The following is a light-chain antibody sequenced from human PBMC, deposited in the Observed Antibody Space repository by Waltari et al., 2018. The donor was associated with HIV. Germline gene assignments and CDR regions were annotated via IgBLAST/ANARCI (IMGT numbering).Light chain of an antibody. Sequence: QSVLTQPPSASGTPGQRVAISCSGSSSNIGSNSVTWYQQVSGAAPKLIIKSNNHRPSGVPGRFSGSKSGTAGSLAISALQSEDEADYYCAAWDDNRNTVVFGGGTKLTVL. J-gene: IGLJ2*01. CDR2: SNN. V-gene: IGLV1-44*01. CDR3: AAWDDNRNTVV. CDR1: SSNIGSNS.